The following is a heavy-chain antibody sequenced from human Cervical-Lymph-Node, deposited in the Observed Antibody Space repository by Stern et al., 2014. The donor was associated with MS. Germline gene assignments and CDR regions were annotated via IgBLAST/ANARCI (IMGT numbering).Heavy chain of an antibody. J-gene: IGHJ6*02. Sequence: QVQLQESGPGLVKPSGTLSLTCAVSGGSISSSNWWSWVRQPPGKGLEWIGEIYHSGSTNYNPSLKSRVTISVDKSKNQFSLKLSSVTAADTAVYYCARDLHCSGGSCYSSYYYYGMDVWGQGTTVTVSS. CDR1: GGSISSSNW. CDR3: ARDLHCSGGSCYSSYYYYGMDV. CDR2: IYHSGST. D-gene: IGHD2-15*01. V-gene: IGHV4-4*02.